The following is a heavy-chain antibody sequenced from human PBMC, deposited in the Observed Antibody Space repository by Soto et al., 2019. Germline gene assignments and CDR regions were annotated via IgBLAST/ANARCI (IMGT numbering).Heavy chain of an antibody. CDR3: ARGPEYYDSSGYYHDY. Sequence: QVQLVQSGAEVKKPGASVKVSCKASGYTFTSYYMHWVRQAPGQGLEWMGIINPSGGSTSYAQKYQGRVTMTRDTSTSTGYMELSSLRSADTAVYYCARGPEYYDSSGYYHDYWGQGTLVTVSS. J-gene: IGHJ4*02. V-gene: IGHV1-46*01. CDR1: GYTFTSYY. D-gene: IGHD3-22*01. CDR2: INPSGGST.